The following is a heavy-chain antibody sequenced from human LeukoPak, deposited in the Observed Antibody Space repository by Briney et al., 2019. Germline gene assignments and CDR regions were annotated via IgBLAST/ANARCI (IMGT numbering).Heavy chain of an antibody. CDR2: IYYSGST. CDR3: ARERNWDSTIDY. V-gene: IGHV4-31*03. Sequence: SETLSLTCTVSGGSISSGVYYWSWIRQHPGKGLEWIGYIYYSGSTYYNPSLKSRVTISVDTSKNQFSLKLSSVTAADTAVYYCARERNWDSTIDYWGQGTLVTVSS. D-gene: IGHD7-27*01. J-gene: IGHJ4*02. CDR1: GGSISSGVYY.